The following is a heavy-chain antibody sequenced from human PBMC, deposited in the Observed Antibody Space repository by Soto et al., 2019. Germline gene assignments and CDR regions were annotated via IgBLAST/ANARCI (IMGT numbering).Heavy chain of an antibody. V-gene: IGHV3-7*05. CDR1: GFTFSSYW. J-gene: IGHJ5*02. CDR2: IKQDGSEK. CDR3: ARGVDWELLERYNWFDP. D-gene: IGHD1-26*01. Sequence: GGSLRLSCAASGFTFSSYWMSWVRQAPGKGLEWVANIKQDGSEKYYVDSVKGRFTISRDNAKNSLYLQMNSLRAEDTAVYYCARGVDWELLERYNWFDPWGQGTLVTVSS.